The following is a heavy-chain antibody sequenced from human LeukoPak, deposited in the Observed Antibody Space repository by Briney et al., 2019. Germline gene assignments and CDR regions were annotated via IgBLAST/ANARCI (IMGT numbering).Heavy chain of an antibody. CDR3: ARDLAGVTGPHWYFDL. V-gene: IGHV3-66*01. Sequence: GGSLRLSCAASGFTVSSTYMTWVRQAPGKGLEWVSVIYTGGRTDYAESVRGRFTISRDNSKNMLYLQLTSLSAEDTALYYCARDLAGVTGPHWYFDLWGRGTLVSVSS. CDR2: IYTGGRT. CDR1: GFTVSSTY. D-gene: IGHD3-9*01. J-gene: IGHJ2*01.